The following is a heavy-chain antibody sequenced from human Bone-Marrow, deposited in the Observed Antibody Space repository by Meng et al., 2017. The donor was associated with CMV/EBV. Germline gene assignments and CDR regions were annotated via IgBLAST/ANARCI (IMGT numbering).Heavy chain of an antibody. V-gene: IGHV1-2*02. CDR3: ASWYSTAWVFDY. CDR1: GYIFTAYY. D-gene: IGHD6-13*01. Sequence: ASVKVSCKASGYIFTAYYMHWVRQAPGQGLEWMGWINPNSGGTNYAQKFQGRVTMTTDTSTSTAYMELRSLRSDDTAVYYCASWYSTAWVFDYWGQGTLVTVSS. CDR2: INPNSGGT. J-gene: IGHJ4*02.